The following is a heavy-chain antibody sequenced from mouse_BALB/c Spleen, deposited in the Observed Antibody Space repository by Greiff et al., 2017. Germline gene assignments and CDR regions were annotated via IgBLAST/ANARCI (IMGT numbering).Heavy chain of an antibody. Sequence: LQQPGSELVRPGASVKLSCKASGYTFTSYWMHWVKQRPGQGLEWIGNIYPGSGSTNYDEKFKSKATLTVDTSSSTAYMQLSSLTSEDSAVYYCTRSGYYYFDYWGQGTTLTVSS. J-gene: IGHJ2*01. CDR3: TRSGYYYFDY. CDR2: IYPGSGST. V-gene: IGHV1S22*01. D-gene: IGHD2-3*01. CDR1: GYTFTSYW.